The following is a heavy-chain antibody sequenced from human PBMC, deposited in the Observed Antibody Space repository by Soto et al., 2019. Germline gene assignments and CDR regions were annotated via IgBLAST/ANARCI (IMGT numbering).Heavy chain of an antibody. V-gene: IGHV4-34*01. CDR2: INHSGNT. CDR1: GGSFSGYY. D-gene: IGHD2-2*03. CDR3: ARLNGYCVSTGCHGYYGMDV. Sequence: SETLSLTCAVYGGSFSGYYWSWIRQPPGKGLEWIGEINHSGNTNYHPSLKSRVTISVDTSMNEFSLRLSSVTAADTAVYYCARLNGYCVSTGCHGYYGMDVWGQGTTVTVSS. J-gene: IGHJ6*02.